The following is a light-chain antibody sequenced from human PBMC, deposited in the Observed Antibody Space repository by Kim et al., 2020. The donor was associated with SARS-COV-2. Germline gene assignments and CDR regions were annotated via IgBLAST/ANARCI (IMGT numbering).Light chain of an antibody. CDR1: QSISSY. V-gene: IGKV1-39*01. CDR2: AAS. Sequence: SVGDRVTITCRASQSISSYLNWYQQKPGKAPKLLIYAASSLQSGVSSRFSGSGSGTDFTLTINSLQPEDFASYYCQQSYSTPPRTFGQGTKVDIK. CDR3: QQSYSTPPRT. J-gene: IGKJ1*01.